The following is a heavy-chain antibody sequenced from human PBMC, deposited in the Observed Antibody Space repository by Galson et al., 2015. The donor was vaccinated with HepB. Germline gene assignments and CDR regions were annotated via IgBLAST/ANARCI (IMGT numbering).Heavy chain of an antibody. CDR3: AKDLNWNWDW. J-gene: IGHJ4*02. V-gene: IGHV3-23*01. CDR1: GFTFSSYA. D-gene: IGHD1-20*01. CDR2: ISGRGGST. Sequence: SLRLCCAASGFTFSSYAMSWVRQAPGKGLEGVSAISGRGGSTCYAESVKGRVTNSGDKPKKTLYLQMNSLRAEDTAVYYCAKDLNWNWDWWGQGPLVTVSS.